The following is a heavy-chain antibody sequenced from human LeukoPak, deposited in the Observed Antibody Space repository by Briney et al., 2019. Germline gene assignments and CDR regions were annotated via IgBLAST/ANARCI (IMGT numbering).Heavy chain of an antibody. Sequence: SVKVSCKASGGTFSSYAISWVRQAPGQGLEWMGGIIPIFGKANYAQKFQGRVTITADESTSTAYMELSSLRSEDTAVYYCARDLESIAVAGNGGYWGQGTLVTVSS. D-gene: IGHD6-19*01. CDR3: ARDLESIAVAGNGGY. CDR2: IIPIFGKA. CDR1: GGTFSSYA. V-gene: IGHV1-69*01. J-gene: IGHJ4*02.